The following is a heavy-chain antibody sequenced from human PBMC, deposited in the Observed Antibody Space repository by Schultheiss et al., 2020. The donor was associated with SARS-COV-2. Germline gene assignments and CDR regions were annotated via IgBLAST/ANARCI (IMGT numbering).Heavy chain of an antibody. V-gene: IGHV1-2*02. CDR1: GYTFTGYY. CDR2: INPNSGGT. CDR3: ARVRGYSGYASYWYFDL. D-gene: IGHD5-12*01. J-gene: IGHJ2*01. Sequence: ASVKVSCKASGYTFTGYYMHWVRQAPGQGLEWMGWINPNSGGTNYAQKFQGRVTMTRDTSISTAYMELRSLRSDDTAVYYCARVRGYSGYASYWYFDLWGRGTLVTVSS.